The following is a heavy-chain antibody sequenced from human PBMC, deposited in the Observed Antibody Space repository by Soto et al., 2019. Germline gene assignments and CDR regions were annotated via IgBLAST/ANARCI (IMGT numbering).Heavy chain of an antibody. D-gene: IGHD3-3*01. Sequence: ASVKVSCKASGYTFTSYDINWVRQATGQGLEWMGWMNPNSGNTGYAQKFQGRVTMTRNTSIRTAYMEMSSLRSEDTAVYYCARSTTYYDFWSGYPNYYYYYMDVWGKGTTVTVSS. CDR3: ARSTTYYDFWSGYPNYYYYYMDV. V-gene: IGHV1-8*01. CDR1: GYTFTSYD. J-gene: IGHJ6*03. CDR2: MNPNSGNT.